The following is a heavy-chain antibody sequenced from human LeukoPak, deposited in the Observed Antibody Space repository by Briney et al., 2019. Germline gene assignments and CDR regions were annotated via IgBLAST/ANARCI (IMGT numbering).Heavy chain of an antibody. V-gene: IGHV4-31*03. Sequence: PSQTLSLTCTVSGGSISSGGYYWSWIRQHPGKGLEWIGYIYYSGSTYYNPSLKSRVTISVDTSKNQFSLKLSSVTAADTAVYYCARVVVVAATPTAGPYNWFDPWGQGTLVTVSS. J-gene: IGHJ5*02. CDR3: ARVVVVAATPTAGPYNWFDP. CDR2: IYYSGST. CDR1: GGSISSGGYY. D-gene: IGHD2-15*01.